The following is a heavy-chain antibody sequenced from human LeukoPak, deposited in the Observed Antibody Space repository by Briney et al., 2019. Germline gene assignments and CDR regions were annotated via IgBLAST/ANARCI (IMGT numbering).Heavy chain of an antibody. CDR1: GFTFSNAW. CDR3: AKAGAMVRGSALTGDP. D-gene: IGHD3-10*01. CDR2: IKSKTDGGTT. J-gene: IGHJ5*02. Sequence: AGGSLRLSCAASGFTFSNAWMNWVRQAPGKGLEWVGRIKSKTDGGTTDYPAPVKGRFTISRDDSKNTLYLQMNSLRAEDTAVYYCAKAGAMVRGSALTGDPWGQGTLVTVSS. V-gene: IGHV3-15*01.